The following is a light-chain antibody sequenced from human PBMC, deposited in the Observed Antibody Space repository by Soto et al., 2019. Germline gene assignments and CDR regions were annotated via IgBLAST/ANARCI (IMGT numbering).Light chain of an antibody. J-gene: IGLJ2*01. Sequence: QSVLTQPPSVSEAPRQRVTISCSGSSSNIGNNPVNWYQQLPGTAPKLLIYYDNLLPSGVSDRFSGSKSGTSASLAISGLQSEDEADYYCAAWDDSLNAVVFGGGTKLTVL. CDR2: YDN. CDR3: AAWDDSLNAVV. V-gene: IGLV1-36*01. CDR1: SSNIGNNP.